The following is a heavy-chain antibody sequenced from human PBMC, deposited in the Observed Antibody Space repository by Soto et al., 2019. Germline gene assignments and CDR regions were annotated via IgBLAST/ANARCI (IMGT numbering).Heavy chain of an antibody. CDR2: IDPSDSYT. D-gene: IGHD6-19*01. CDR1: GYSFTSYW. V-gene: IGHV5-10-1*01. J-gene: IGHJ4*02. Sequence: PXXSLKISCKGSGYSFTSYWISWVRQMPGKGLEWMGRIDPSDSYTNYSPSFQGHVTTSADKSISTAYLQWSSLKASDTALFSCASHEPVAGKFRVFDYWGQGTLVTVSS. CDR3: ASHEPVAGKFRVFDY.